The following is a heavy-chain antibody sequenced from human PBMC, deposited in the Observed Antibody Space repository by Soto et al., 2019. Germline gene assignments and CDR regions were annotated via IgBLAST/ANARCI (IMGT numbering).Heavy chain of an antibody. CDR1: GYTFTSYG. CDR2: ISAYNGNT. CDR3: ASEYRSGSYGYYYAMDV. Sequence: QVQLVQSGAEVKKPGASVKVSCKASGYTFTSYGISWVRQAPGQGLEWMGWISAYNGNTNYAQKLQGRVTMTTDTPTSTAYMELRSLRSDDTAVYYCASEYRSGSYGYYYAMDVRGQGNTVTVSS. V-gene: IGHV1-18*04. D-gene: IGHD3-10*01. J-gene: IGHJ6*02.